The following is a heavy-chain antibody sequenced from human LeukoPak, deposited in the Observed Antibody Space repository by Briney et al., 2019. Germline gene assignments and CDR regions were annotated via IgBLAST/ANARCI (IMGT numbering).Heavy chain of an antibody. Sequence: GESLKISCAASGFTFSSYWMSWVRPAPGKGLQWVANINQDGSEKYYVDSVKGRFTISRDNGKNSLYLQMKSLRTEDTAVYYCARYGALDYWGQGTLVTVSS. CDR2: INQDGSEK. V-gene: IGHV3-7*04. J-gene: IGHJ4*02. CDR1: GFTFSSYW. CDR3: ARYGALDY. D-gene: IGHD4-17*01.